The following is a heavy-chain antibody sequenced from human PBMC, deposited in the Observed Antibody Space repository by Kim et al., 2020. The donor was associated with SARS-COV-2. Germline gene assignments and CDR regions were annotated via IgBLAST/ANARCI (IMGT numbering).Heavy chain of an antibody. D-gene: IGHD3-10*01. V-gene: IGHV1-3*01. CDR3: ARGWGYYYGSGSYPSSDYYYYGMDV. CDR2: INAGNGNT. Sequence: ASVKVSCKASGYTFTSYAMHWVRQAPGQRLEWMGWINAGNGNTKYSQKFQGRVTITRDTYASTAYMELSSLRSEDTAVYYCARGWGYYYGSGSYPSSDYYYYGMDVWGQGTTVTVSS. CDR1: GYTFTSYA. J-gene: IGHJ6*02.